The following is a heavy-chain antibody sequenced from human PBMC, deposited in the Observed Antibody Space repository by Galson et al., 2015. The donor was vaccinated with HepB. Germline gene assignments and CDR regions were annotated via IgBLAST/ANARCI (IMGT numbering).Heavy chain of an antibody. CDR1: GFTFSSYA. CDR2: ISGSGGST. J-gene: IGHJ3*02. V-gene: IGHV3-23*01. CDR3: AKNRAAVAEILEAFDI. Sequence: SLRLSCAASGFTFSSYAMSWVRQAPGKGLEWVSAISGSGGSTYYADSVKGRFTISRDNSKNTLYLQMNSLRAEDTAVYYCAKNRAAVAEILEAFDIWGQGTMVTVSS. D-gene: IGHD6-19*01.